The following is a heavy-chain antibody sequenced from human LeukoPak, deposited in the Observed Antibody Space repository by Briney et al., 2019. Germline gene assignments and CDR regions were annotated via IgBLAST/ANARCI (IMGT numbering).Heavy chain of an antibody. CDR1: GFTFSSYA. J-gene: IGHJ4*02. CDR2: ISGSGGST. D-gene: IGHD2-21*02. V-gene: IGHV3-23*01. CDR3: VKGRGFVGVTALDY. Sequence: GGSLRLSCAASGFTFSSYAMSWVRQAPGKGLGWVSGISGSGGSTYYADSVKGRFTISRDNSKNALYLQMNSLRAEDTAVYYCVKGRGFVGVTALDYWGQGTLVTVSA.